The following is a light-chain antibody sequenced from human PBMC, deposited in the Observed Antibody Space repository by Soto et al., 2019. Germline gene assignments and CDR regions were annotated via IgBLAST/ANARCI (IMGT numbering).Light chain of an antibody. J-gene: IGKJ2*01. CDR3: QQSYTFPYN. Sequence: EIVMTQSPATLSVSPGERATLSCRASQSVSSNLAWYQQKPGQAPRLLIYGASTRATGIPARFSGSGSGTEFTLTISSLQSEDFATYYCQQSYTFPYNFGQGTKLEMK. CDR1: QSVSSN. CDR2: GAS. V-gene: IGKV3-15*01.